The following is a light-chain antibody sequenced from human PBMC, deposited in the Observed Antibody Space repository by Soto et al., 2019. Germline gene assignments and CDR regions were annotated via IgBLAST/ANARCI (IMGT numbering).Light chain of an antibody. CDR2: GAS. CDR1: QSVRNY. CDR3: HHYSSPPAT. J-gene: IGKJ4*01. Sequence: EIVLTQSPGTPSLSPGERATLSCRASQSVRNYLAWYRQKPGQAPRLLIYGASTRAAGIPDRFGGSGSGTDFTLTISGLEPEDFAMYYCHHYSSPPATFGGGTRVESK. V-gene: IGKV3-20*01.